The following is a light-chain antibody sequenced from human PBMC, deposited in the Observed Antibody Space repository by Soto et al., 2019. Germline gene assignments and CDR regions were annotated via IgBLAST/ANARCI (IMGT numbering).Light chain of an antibody. V-gene: IGKV3-15*01. CDR2: YAS. Sequence: EIMMTQSPATLSVSPGERATLSCRASQSVRNNLAWYQHKPGQVPRLLIYYASTRATGIPARFSGSGSGTEFTITISSLQSEDVAVYYCQQYNNWPPITFGQGTRLEIK. J-gene: IGKJ5*01. CDR3: QQYNNWPPIT. CDR1: QSVRNN.